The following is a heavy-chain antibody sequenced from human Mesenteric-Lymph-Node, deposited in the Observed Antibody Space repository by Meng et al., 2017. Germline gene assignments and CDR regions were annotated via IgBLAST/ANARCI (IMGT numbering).Heavy chain of an antibody. CDR2: ISAYNGNT. Sequence: ASVKVSCKASGYTFTSYGISWVRQAPGQGLEWMGWISAYNGNTNYAQKLQGRVNMTTDTSTSTAYMELRSLRFDDTAVYYWARDCRVDDCYLGLVFDVWGQGTMVTVSS. CDR3: ARDCRVDDCYLGLVFDV. J-gene: IGHJ3*01. V-gene: IGHV1-18*01. CDR1: GYTFTSYG. D-gene: IGHD2-21*02.